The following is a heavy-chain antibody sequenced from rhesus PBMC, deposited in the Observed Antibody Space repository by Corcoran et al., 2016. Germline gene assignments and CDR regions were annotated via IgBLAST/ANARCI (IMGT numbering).Heavy chain of an antibody. D-gene: IGHD1-44*02. CDR3: TRCSMERPTYFDY. J-gene: IGHJ4*01. CDR2: ISSGSGYI. Sequence: EVQLVESGGGLVQPGGSLRLSCAASGFTFSDYYMSWVGQAPGKGLEWVASISSGSGYIYYADSVKGRFTIYRDNAKNSLALQMNSRNTEDTAVYYCTRCSMERPTYFDYWGPGVLVTVSS. V-gene: IGHV3S16*01. CDR1: GFTFSDYY.